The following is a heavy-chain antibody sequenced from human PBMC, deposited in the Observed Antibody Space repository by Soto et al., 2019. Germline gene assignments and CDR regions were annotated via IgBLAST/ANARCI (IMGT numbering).Heavy chain of an antibody. CDR2: ISAYNGNT. CDR1: GYTFTSYG. V-gene: IGHV1-18*01. J-gene: IGHJ4*02. CDR3: ARVEDIVVVPAATIDY. D-gene: IGHD2-2*01. Sequence: ASVKVSCKASGYTFTSYGISWVRQAPGQGLEWMGWISAYNGNTNYAQKLQGRVTMTTDKSRSTAYMELRSLRSDDTAVYYCARVEDIVVVPAATIDYWGQGTLVTVSS.